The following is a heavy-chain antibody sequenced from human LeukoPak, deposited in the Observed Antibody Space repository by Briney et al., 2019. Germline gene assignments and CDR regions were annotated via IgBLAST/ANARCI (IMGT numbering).Heavy chain of an antibody. D-gene: IGHD6-19*01. J-gene: IGHJ4*02. V-gene: IGHV4-34*01. CDR3: ARGSSSGWFDY. CDR1: GGSFSGYY. CDR2: INHSGST. Sequence: PSETLSLTCAVYGGSFSGYYWSWIRQPPGKGLEWIGEINHSGSTNYNPSLKSRVTISVDTSKNQFSLKLSSVTAAVTAVYYCARGSSSGWFDYWGQGTLVTVSS.